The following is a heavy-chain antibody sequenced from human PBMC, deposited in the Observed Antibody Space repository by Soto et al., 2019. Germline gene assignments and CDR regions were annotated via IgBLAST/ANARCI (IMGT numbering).Heavy chain of an antibody. V-gene: IGHV4-30-2*01. CDR2: IYHSGST. D-gene: IGHD3-22*01. J-gene: IGHJ5*02. CDR3: ARAGRRYYDSSGYYYDWFDP. Sequence: TGLEWIGYIYHSGSTYYNPSLKSRVTISVDRSKNQFSLKLSSVTAADTAVYYCARAGRRYYDSSGYYYDWFDPWGQGTLVTVSS.